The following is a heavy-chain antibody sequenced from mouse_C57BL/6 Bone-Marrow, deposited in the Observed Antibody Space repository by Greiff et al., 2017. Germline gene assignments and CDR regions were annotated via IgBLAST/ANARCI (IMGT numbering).Heavy chain of an antibody. CDR3: AVTTVVATGY. CDR2: IDPSDSYT. D-gene: IGHD1-1*01. V-gene: IGHV1-59*01. J-gene: IGHJ2*01. Sequence: QVQLQQPGAELVRPGTSVKLSCKASGYTFTSYWMHWVKQRPGQGLEWIGVIDPSDSYTNYNQKFKGKATLTVDTSSSTAYMQLSSLTSEDSAVXYCAVTTVVATGYWGQGTTLTVSS. CDR1: GYTFTSYW.